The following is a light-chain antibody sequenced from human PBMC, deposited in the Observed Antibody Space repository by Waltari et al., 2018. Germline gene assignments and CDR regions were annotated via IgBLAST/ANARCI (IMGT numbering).Light chain of an antibody. J-gene: IGKJ2*01. CDR3: QQYNSYPYT. Sequence: DIQMTQSPSTLSASVGDRVTITCRASQSIRRWLAWYQQKPGKAPNLLIYKASNLETGVPSRVSGSESGTEFTLTISSLQPDDFATYYCQQYNSYPYTFGQGTKLEIK. CDR2: KAS. V-gene: IGKV1-5*03. CDR1: QSIRRW.